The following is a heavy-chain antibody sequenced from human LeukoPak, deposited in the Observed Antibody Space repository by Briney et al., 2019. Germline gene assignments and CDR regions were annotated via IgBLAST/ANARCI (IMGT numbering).Heavy chain of an antibody. CDR2: IIPIFDSP. V-gene: IGHV1-69*05. Sequence: SVKVSFKAYGGTFRDYALSWVGLAPGQGLEWMGGIIPIFDSPTYSQNFQDRVTMTIDESTDTAYLELRSLTSDDTAIYYCARQVVAAGFDDWGQGTLVTVSS. CDR3: ARQVVAAGFDD. D-gene: IGHD6-25*01. J-gene: IGHJ4*02. CDR1: GGTFRDYA.